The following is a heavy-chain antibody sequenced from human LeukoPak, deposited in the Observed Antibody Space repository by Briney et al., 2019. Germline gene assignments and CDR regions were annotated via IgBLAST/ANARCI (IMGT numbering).Heavy chain of an antibody. CDR2: IYPGDSDT. V-gene: IGHV5-51*01. CDR3: ARRGGRDGYNEGFDY. Sequence: GESLQISCKASGYSFTSYWIGWVRQMPGEGLEWMGIIYPGDSDTTYSPSFQGQVTISADKSISTAYLQWSSLKASDTAMYYCARRGGRDGYNEGFDYWGQGTLVTVSS. D-gene: IGHD5-24*01. CDR1: GYSFTSYW. J-gene: IGHJ4*02.